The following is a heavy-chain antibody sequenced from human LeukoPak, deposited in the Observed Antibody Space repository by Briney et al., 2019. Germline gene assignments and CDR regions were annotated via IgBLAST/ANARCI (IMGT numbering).Heavy chain of an antibody. D-gene: IGHD6-13*01. V-gene: IGHV4-59*01. CDR1: GGSISSYY. CDR3: ARAYSSYYMDV. CDR2: IYYSGST. Sequence: PSETLSLTCTVSGGSISSYYWSWIRQPPGKELEWIGYIYYSGSTNYNPSLKSRVTISVDTSKNQFSLKLSSVTAADTAVYFCARAYSSYYMDVWGEGTTVTVSS. J-gene: IGHJ6*03.